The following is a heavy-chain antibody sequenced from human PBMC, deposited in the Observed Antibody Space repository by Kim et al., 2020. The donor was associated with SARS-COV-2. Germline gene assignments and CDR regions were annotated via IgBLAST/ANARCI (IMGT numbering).Heavy chain of an antibody. J-gene: IGHJ4*02. CDR1: GFTFSSYA. D-gene: IGHD4-17*01. V-gene: IGHV3-30*04. CDR3: ARERYEVMTTVVPDYYFVY. Sequence: GGSLRLSCAASGFTFSSYAMHWVRRAPGKGLEWVAVISYDGSKKYYADSVKGRFTISRDNSNNTLYLQMNSLRAEATAVYYCARERYEVMTTVVPDYYFVYWGQGTLVTVSS. CDR2: ISYDGSKK.